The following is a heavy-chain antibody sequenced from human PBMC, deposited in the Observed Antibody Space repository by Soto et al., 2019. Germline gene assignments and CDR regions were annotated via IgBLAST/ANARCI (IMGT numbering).Heavy chain of an antibody. CDR1: GGTFSSYT. CDR3: ARTGGFYGSGVNWFDP. Sequence: QVQLVQSGAEVKKPGASVKVSCKASGGTFSSYTISWVRQAPGQGLEWLGRIIPILGIANYAQKFQGRVTITADNSTSTAYMELSSLRSEDTAVYYCARTGGFYGSGVNWFDPWGQGTLVTVSS. J-gene: IGHJ5*02. D-gene: IGHD3-10*01. CDR2: IIPILGIA. V-gene: IGHV1-69*02.